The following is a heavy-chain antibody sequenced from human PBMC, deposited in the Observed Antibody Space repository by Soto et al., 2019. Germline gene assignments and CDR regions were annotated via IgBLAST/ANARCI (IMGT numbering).Heavy chain of an antibody. Sequence: SETLSLTCAVYGGSFSGYYWSWIRQPPGEGLEWIGEINHSGSTNYNPSLKSRVTISVDTSKNQFSLKLSSVTAADTAVYYCAGAVEVVTLPFDYWGQGTLVTVSS. D-gene: IGHD2-15*01. CDR2: INHSGST. J-gene: IGHJ4*02. V-gene: IGHV4-34*01. CDR1: GGSFSGYY. CDR3: AGAVEVVTLPFDY.